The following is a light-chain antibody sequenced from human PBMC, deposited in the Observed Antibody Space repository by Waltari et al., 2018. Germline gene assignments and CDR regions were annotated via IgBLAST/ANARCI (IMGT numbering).Light chain of an antibody. V-gene: IGKV1-5*02. J-gene: IGKJ4*01. CDR3: QQYYSYPLT. CDR1: QTFSSS. CDR2: SVS. Sequence: DIEMTQSPSSLSASVGDTVTIICRASQTFSSSLAWYQQKPGKAPKLLIDSVSSLQSGVPSRFSGSKSGTDFTLTIYSLQPEDFASYYCQQYYSYPLTFGGGTKVEIK.